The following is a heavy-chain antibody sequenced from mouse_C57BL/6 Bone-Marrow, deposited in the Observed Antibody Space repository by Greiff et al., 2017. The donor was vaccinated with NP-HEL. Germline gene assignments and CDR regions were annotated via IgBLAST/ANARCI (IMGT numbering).Heavy chain of an antibody. CDR3: ARDGLGGTLDY. CDR1: GFTFSDYY. J-gene: IGHJ2*01. Sequence: EVKLVESEGGLVQPGSSMKLSCTASGFTFSDYYMAWVRQVPEKGLEWVANINYDGSSTYYLDSLTSRFIISRDNAKNILYLQMSSLKSEDTATYYCARDGLGGTLDYWGQGTTLTVSS. D-gene: IGHD3-1*01. CDR2: INYDGSST. V-gene: IGHV5-16*01.